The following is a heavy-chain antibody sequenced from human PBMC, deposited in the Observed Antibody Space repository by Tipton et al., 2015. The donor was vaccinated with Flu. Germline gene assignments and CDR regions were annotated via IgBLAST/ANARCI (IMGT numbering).Heavy chain of an antibody. V-gene: IGHV3-53*01. Sequence: SLRLSCAASGFTVSSYYMSWVRQAPGKGLEWVSIIYTGGSTDYADSVKGRFTISRDISMNTLYLQMNSVRAEDTAVYYCARGYSGSYGYWGQGTLVTVSS. J-gene: IGHJ4*02. CDR2: IYTGGST. D-gene: IGHD1-26*01. CDR1: GFTVSSYY. CDR3: ARGYSGSYGY.